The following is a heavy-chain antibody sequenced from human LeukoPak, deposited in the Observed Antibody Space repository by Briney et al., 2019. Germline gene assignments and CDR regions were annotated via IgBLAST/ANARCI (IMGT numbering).Heavy chain of an antibody. CDR2: MSRDGSFE. CDR3: AKRADAFDI. Sequence: GRSLRLSCVASEFSISTYSMHWVRQAPGKGLQWVAVMSRDGSFENYADSVKGRFTISRDNSKKTAFLEMNSLRAEDTAVYYCAKRADAFDIWGQGTMVTVSS. J-gene: IGHJ3*02. V-gene: IGHV3-30-3*02. CDR1: EFSISTYS.